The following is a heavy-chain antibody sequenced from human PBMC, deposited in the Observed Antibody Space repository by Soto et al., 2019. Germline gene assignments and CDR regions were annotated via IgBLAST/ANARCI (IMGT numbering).Heavy chain of an antibody. D-gene: IGHD3-16*01. V-gene: IGHV3-30-3*01. Sequence: VQLVESGGGVVQPGRSLRLSCAASGFSLSRHAMHWVRQAPGKGLEWVAVTSSDGNVRYYTDSVRGRFTISRDNSQNTLYLEMNSLTTEDTAVYYCVRDWGVDYWGRGTLVTVSS. CDR2: TSSDGNVR. CDR1: GFSLSRHA. CDR3: VRDWGVDY. J-gene: IGHJ4*02.